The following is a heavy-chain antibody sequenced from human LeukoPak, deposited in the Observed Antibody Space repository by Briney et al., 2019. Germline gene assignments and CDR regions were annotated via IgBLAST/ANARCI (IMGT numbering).Heavy chain of an antibody. CDR2: INHSGST. D-gene: IGHD3-22*01. CDR3: ARRMNYYDSSGYPPRSRAFDI. CDR1: GGSFSGYY. V-gene: IGHV4-34*01. Sequence: SETLSLTCAVYGGSFSGYYWSWIRRPPGKGLEWIGEINHSGSTNYNPSLKSRVTISVDTSKNQFSLKLSSVTAADTAVYYCARRMNYYDSSGYPPRSRAFDIWGQGTMVTVSS. J-gene: IGHJ3*02.